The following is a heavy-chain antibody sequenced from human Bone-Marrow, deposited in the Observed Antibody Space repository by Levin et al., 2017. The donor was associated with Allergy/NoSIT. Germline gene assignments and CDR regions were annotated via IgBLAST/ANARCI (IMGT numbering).Heavy chain of an antibody. CDR3: ARAWLGPFDY. CDR1: GFPFNTYS. J-gene: IGHJ4*02. V-gene: IGHV3-48*01. Sequence: GESLKISCAASGFPFNTYSMNWVRQAPGKGLEWVAYISSSGGTIYYAESVKGRFTVSRDSAKESLFLQMNSLGVEDTAVYYCARAWLGPFDYWGQGTLVTVSS. D-gene: IGHD5-12*01. CDR2: ISSSGGTI.